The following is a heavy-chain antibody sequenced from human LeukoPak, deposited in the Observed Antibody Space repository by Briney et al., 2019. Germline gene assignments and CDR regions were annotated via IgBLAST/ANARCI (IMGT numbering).Heavy chain of an antibody. V-gene: IGHV4-30-4*01. J-gene: IGHJ5*02. CDR2: IYYSGST. CDR3: ARAALNHWFDP. CDR1: GGSISSGDYY. Sequence: SQILTLTCTVSGGSISSGDYYWSWIRQPPGKVLEWIGYIYYSGSTYYNPSLKSRVTISVDTSKNQFSLKLSSVTAADTAVYYCARAALNHWFDPWGQGTLVTVSS.